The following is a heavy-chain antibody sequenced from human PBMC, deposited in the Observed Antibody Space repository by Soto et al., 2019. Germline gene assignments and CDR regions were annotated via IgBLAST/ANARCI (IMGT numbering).Heavy chain of an antibody. Sequence: QVQLVESGGGVVQPGRSLRLSCAASGFTFSSYAMHWVRQAPGKGLEWVAVISYDGSNKYYADSVKGRFTISRDNSKNTLYLQMNSLRAEDTAVYYCARDWGYSSSWSLPDYWGQGTLVTVSS. D-gene: IGHD6-13*01. V-gene: IGHV3-30-3*01. J-gene: IGHJ4*02. CDR3: ARDWGYSSSWSLPDY. CDR1: GFTFSSYA. CDR2: ISYDGSNK.